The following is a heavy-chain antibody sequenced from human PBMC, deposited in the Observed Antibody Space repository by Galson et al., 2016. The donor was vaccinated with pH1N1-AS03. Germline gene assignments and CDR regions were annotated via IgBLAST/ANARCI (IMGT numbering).Heavy chain of an antibody. V-gene: IGHV3-64*01. CDR3: ARGPVSYSNYWFPPPDY. CDR1: GFTFSDYA. CDR2: ISSDASGT. Sequence: SLRLSCAASGFTFSDYAMHWVRQAPGKGLEYVSAISSDASGTYYANSVKGRFTISRDNSKNTLYLQMGSLRTEDMAVYYCARGPVSYSNYWFPPPDYWGQGTLVTVSS. D-gene: IGHD6-13*01. J-gene: IGHJ4*02.